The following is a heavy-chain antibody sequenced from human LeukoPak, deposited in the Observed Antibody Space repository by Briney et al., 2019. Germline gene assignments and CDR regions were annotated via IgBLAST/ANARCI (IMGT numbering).Heavy chain of an antibody. J-gene: IGHJ4*02. D-gene: IGHD3-22*01. CDR2: ISAYNGNT. Sequence: GASVKVSCKTSGYTFTSYGISWVRQAPGQGLEWMGWISAYNGNTNYAQKLQGRVTMTTDTSTSTAYMELRSLRSDDTAVYYCARVKDLYYYDSSGYYYEPNFDYWGQGTLVTVSS. CDR3: ARVKDLYYYDSSGYYYEPNFDY. CDR1: GYTFTSYG. V-gene: IGHV1-18*01.